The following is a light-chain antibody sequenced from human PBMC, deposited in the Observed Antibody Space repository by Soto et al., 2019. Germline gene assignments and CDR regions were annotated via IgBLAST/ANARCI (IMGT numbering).Light chain of an antibody. Sequence: EIVLTQSPGTLSLSPGERATLSCRASQSVSSSDLAWYQQKPGQAPRLLIYGASSRATGIPDRFSGSGSGTDFTLTISVLEPEDSAAYYCQRHGATFGQGTKVEIK. CDR2: GAS. CDR3: QRHGAT. V-gene: IGKV3-20*01. J-gene: IGKJ1*01. CDR1: QSVSSSD.